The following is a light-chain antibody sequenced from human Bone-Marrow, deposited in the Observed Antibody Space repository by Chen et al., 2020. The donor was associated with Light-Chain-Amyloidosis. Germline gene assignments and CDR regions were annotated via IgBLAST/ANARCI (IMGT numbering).Light chain of an antibody. J-gene: IGKJ3*01. CDR3: LQLHSYPFT. Sequence: DIQVTQSPSLLSASVRDRLTMTCRASLAINTYLAWYQQKPGRAPKLLIYGASTLQSGVPSRFSGSGSGTELTLTISSLQPEDFATYYCLQLHSYPFTFGPGTTVEIK. CDR2: GAS. CDR1: LAINTY. V-gene: IGKV1-9*01.